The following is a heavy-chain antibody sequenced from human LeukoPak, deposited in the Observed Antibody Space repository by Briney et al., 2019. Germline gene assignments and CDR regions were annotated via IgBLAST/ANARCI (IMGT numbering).Heavy chain of an antibody. Sequence: SETLSLTCTVSGGSISRYYWSWVRQAPGKGLEWSGYIYYSGSTNYNPSLKSRVTISVATSKNQFSLKLSSVTAADTAVYYCAGCSSTSCYEYWGQGTLVTVSS. V-gene: IGHV4-59*01. J-gene: IGHJ4*02. CDR3: AGCSSTSCYEY. D-gene: IGHD2-2*01. CDR1: GGSISRYY. CDR2: IYYSGST.